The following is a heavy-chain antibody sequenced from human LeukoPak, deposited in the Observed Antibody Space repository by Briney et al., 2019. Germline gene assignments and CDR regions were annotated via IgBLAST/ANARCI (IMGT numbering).Heavy chain of an antibody. J-gene: IGHJ6*03. CDR3: ARGIGVSGYYYYMDV. CDR2: MNPNSGNT. V-gene: IGHV1-8*01. CDR1: GYAFGSSD. D-gene: IGHD3-10*01. Sequence: ASVRVSCKASGYAFGSSDINWVRQATGQGLEWMGWMNPNSGNTGYAQKFQGRVTMTRNTSISAAYMEVSSLRFEDTAVYYCARGIGVSGYYYYMDVWGKGTTVTVSS.